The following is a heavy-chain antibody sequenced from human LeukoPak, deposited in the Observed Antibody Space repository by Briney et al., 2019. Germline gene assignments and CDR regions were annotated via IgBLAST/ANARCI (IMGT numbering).Heavy chain of an antibody. J-gene: IGHJ3*02. Sequence: ASVKVSCKASGYTFTNYIITWVRQAPGQGLEWMGWISGYNGHTNYAQKFQGRVTMTTDTSTSTAYMELRSLRSDDTAVYFCARGRTHRYYYDDSGYYGGAFDIWGQGTMVTVSS. CDR1: GYTFTNYI. V-gene: IGHV1-18*01. CDR3: ARGRTHRYYYDDSGYYGGAFDI. CDR2: ISGYNGHT. D-gene: IGHD3-22*01.